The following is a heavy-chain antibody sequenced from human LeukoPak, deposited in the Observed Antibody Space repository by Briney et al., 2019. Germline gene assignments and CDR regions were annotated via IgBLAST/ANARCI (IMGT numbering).Heavy chain of an antibody. D-gene: IGHD2-2*01. J-gene: IGHJ6*02. CDR3: ATTDGDIVVVPAAMPGPYYYGMDV. Sequence: SVKVSCKASGYTFSSYAISWVRQAPGQGLEWMGGIIPIFGTANYAQKFQGRVTITADESTSTAYMELSSLRSEDTAVYYCATTDGDIVVVPAAMPGPYYYGMDVWGQGTTVTVSS. V-gene: IGHV1-69*13. CDR1: GYTFSSYA. CDR2: IIPIFGTA.